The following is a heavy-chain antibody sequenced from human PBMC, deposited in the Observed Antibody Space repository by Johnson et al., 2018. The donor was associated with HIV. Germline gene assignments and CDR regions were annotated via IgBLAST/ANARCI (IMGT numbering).Heavy chain of an antibody. J-gene: IGHJ3*02. Sequence: VQLVESGGGVVRPGGSLRLSCAASGFTFDDYAMSWVRQAPGKGLEWVSVIYSGGSTYYADSVKGRFTISRDNAKNSLFLQMNSLTAEATAVYYCARLVATKDYAFDIWGQGTLVTVSS. V-gene: IGHV3-20*04. CDR1: GFTFDDYA. D-gene: IGHD5-12*01. CDR2: IYSGGST. CDR3: ARLVATKDYAFDI.